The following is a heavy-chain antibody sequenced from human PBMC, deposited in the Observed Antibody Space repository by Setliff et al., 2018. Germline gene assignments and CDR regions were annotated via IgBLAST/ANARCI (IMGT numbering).Heavy chain of an antibody. J-gene: IGHJ3*02. V-gene: IGHV3-23*01. CDR2: ISNSGGST. CDR3: ARCTGGDCYLDAFDI. Sequence: SCKASGYTFTSHYMHWVRQAPGKGLEWVSRISNSGGSTNYVNSVKGRFTISRDNSKNTLYLQLNSLRAEDTAVYYCARCTGGDCYLDAFDIWGQGTMVTVSS. D-gene: IGHD2-21*02. CDR1: GYTFTSHY.